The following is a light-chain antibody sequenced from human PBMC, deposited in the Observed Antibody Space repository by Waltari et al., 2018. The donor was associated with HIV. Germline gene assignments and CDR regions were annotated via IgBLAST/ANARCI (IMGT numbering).Light chain of an antibody. CDR1: RSIAGN. CDR3: QQYGNSAPYT. J-gene: IGKJ2*01. V-gene: IGKV3-15*01. Sequence: ELVMTQSPATLSVSPGERANPPCRATRSIAGNLPWYQQKPGQAPRLLLYGASTRATGVPARFIGSGSETDFSLTISSLQSEDVAVYYCQQYGNSAPYTFGQGSKLEIK. CDR2: GAS.